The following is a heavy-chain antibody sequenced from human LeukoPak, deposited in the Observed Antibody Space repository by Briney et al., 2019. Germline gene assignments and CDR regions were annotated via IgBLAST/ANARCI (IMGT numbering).Heavy chain of an antibody. CDR1: RFTFSPTW. CDR2: IKSKSDGETT. CDR3: TTKKWCSSTTCPYAFDL. J-gene: IGHJ3*01. Sequence: GGSLRLSCAASRFTFSPTWVSWVRQPPGKGLEWVGRIKSKSDGETTDYAAPVKGRFIISRDDSKSTVYLLMNSLKTEDTGWYYCTTKKWCSSTTCPYAFDLWGQGTMVNVSS. V-gene: IGHV3-15*01. D-gene: IGHD2-2*01.